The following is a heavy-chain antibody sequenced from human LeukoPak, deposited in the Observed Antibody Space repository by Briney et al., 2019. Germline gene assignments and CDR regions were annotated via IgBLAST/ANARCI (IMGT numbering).Heavy chain of an antibody. V-gene: IGHV4-38-2*02. CDR2: IYHSGST. J-gene: IGHJ4*02. Sequence: SETLSLTCTVSGYSISSGYNWDWIRQPPGKGLEWIGSIYHSGSTNYNPSVKSRVTISVDTSKNQFSLKLSSVTAADTAVYYCARGQYLVYWGQGTLVTVSS. CDR3: ARGQYLVY. CDR1: GYSISSGYN. D-gene: IGHD2-2*01.